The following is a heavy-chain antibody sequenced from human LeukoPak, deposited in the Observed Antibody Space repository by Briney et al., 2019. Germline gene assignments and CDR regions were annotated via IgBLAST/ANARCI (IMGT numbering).Heavy chain of an antibody. Sequence: SVKVSCKASGGTFSSYAISWVRQAPGQGLEWVGGIIPIFGTANYAQKFQGRVTITADESTSTAYMELSSLRSEDTAVYYCARERCSSTSCLYYFDYWGQGTLVTVSS. D-gene: IGHD2-2*01. J-gene: IGHJ4*02. CDR1: GGTFSSYA. CDR3: ARERCSSTSCLYYFDY. V-gene: IGHV1-69*13. CDR2: IIPIFGTA.